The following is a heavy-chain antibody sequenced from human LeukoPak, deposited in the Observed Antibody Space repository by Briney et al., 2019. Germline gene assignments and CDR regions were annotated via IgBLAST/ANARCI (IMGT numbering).Heavy chain of an antibody. CDR1: GFTFSSYA. V-gene: IGHV3-30*18. J-gene: IGHJ4*02. Sequence: GGSLRLSCAASGFTFSSYAMSWVRQAPGKGLEWVAVTSYDGGSKYYADSVKGRFTISRDNSRKTLFLHMDRLRPEDTAVYYCAKGMPFCGNDCHWIDCWGQGTLVTVSS. D-gene: IGHD2-21*02. CDR2: TSYDGGSK. CDR3: AKGMPFCGNDCHWIDC.